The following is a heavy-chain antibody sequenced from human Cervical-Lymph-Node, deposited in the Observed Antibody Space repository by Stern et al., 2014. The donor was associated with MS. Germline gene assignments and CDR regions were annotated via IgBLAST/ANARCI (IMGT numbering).Heavy chain of an antibody. Sequence: EMQLVESGGGLVKPGGSLRLSCAASGFTFSNAWMNWVRQAPGQGLEWVGRIKSKTNGGTTDYAAPVKGRFTISRDDSKNTLYLQMNSLKTEDAAVYYCTTDHYSGYPNFYCYYGMDVWGQGTTVTVSS. CDR2: IKSKTNGGTT. D-gene: IGHD5-12*01. J-gene: IGHJ6*02. V-gene: IGHV3-15*01. CDR3: TTDHYSGYPNFYCYYGMDV. CDR1: GFTFSNAW.